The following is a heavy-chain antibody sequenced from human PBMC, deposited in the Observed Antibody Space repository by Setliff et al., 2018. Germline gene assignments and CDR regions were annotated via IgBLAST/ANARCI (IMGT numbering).Heavy chain of an antibody. CDR3: ARAFDSSGYYGESHTHYFDN. V-gene: IGHV4-39*01. CDR2: MYYSGKT. J-gene: IGHJ4*02. D-gene: IGHD3-22*01. CDR1: GGYIARSYFY. Sequence: SETLSLTCTVSGGYIARSYFYWGWIRQSPGKGLEWIGTMYYSGKTFYMPSLQSRVTISADTSTNQLSLQLSSVTAADTAVYYCARAFDSSGYYGESHTHYFDNWGQGTLVTVSS.